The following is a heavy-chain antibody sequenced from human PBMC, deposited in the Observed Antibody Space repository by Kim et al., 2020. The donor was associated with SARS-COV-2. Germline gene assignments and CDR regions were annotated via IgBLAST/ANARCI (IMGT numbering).Heavy chain of an antibody. CDR3: ASQGARHVFDI. CDR2: ISSSGSTT. V-gene: IGHV3-23*01. Sequence: GGSLRLSCAGSGFTFSTYAMGWVRQAPGKGLDWVSRISSSGSTTYYADSVRGRFTISRDNSENTLYLQMNSLRAEDTAIYYCASQGARHVFDIWGQGTMVTVSS. CDR1: GFTFSTYA. J-gene: IGHJ3*02.